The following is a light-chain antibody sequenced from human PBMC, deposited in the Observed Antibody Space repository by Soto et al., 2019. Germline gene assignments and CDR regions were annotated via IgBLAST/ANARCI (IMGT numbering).Light chain of an antibody. Sequence: EIVLTQSPGTLSLSPGESATLSCRASQTVSSGSLAWYQQKPGQAPRLLISNASRRATGVPDRFSGSGSGTDFTLTISRLEPEDFAVYFSQQFGTSPVTFGPGTKVDFK. V-gene: IGKV3-20*01. CDR1: QTVSSGS. J-gene: IGKJ3*01. CDR3: QQFGTSPVT. CDR2: NAS.